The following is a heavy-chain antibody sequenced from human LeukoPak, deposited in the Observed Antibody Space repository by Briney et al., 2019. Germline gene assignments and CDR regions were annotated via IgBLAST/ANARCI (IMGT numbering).Heavy chain of an antibody. CDR3: AREESGSSAAQH. Sequence: ASVKVSCKASGGTFSSYAISWVRQAPGQGLEWMGRIIPILGIANYAQKFQGRVTITRDTSASTAYMELSSLRSEDTAVYYCAREESGSSAAQHWGQGTLVTVSS. D-gene: IGHD1-26*01. CDR1: GGTFSSYA. V-gene: IGHV1-69*04. J-gene: IGHJ1*01. CDR2: IIPILGIA.